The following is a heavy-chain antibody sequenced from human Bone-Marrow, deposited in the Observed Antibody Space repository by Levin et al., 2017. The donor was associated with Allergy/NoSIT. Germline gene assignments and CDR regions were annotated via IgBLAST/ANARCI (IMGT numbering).Heavy chain of an antibody. V-gene: IGHV4-34*01. J-gene: IGHJ6*03. Sequence: SETLSLTCAVYGGSFSGYYWSWIRQPPGKGLEWIGEINHSGSTNYNPSLKSRVTISVDTSKNQFSLKLSSVTAADTAVYYCARGKVDCSGGSCLYYYDYYMDVWGKGTTVTVSS. CDR3: ARGKVDCSGGSCLYYYDYYMDV. CDR2: INHSGST. D-gene: IGHD2-15*01. CDR1: GGSFSGYY.